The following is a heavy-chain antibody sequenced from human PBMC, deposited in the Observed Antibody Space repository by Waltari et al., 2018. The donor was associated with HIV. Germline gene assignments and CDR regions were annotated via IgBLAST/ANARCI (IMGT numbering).Heavy chain of an antibody. J-gene: IGHJ4*02. D-gene: IGHD3-10*01. V-gene: IGHV3-7*01. CDR2: INQDGSQT. Sequence: EVQLVESGGGLVQPGGSLRLSCAASGFTFSSYWMSWVGQAPGKGLEWVANINQDGSQTYYVDSVKGRFTISRDNAKNSLYLQMNSLRAEDSAVYYCARDQFGWFDSGPPSWGQGTLVTVSS. CDR1: GFTFSSYW. CDR3: ARDQFGWFDSGPPS.